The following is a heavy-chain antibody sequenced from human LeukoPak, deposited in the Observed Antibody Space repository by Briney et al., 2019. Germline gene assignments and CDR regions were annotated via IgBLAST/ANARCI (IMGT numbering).Heavy chain of an antibody. V-gene: IGHV1-46*01. Sequence: ASVEVSCKASGYILSSYYMHWVRQAPGQGLEWMGIINPSGGRTDYAQKFQGRVTMTRDTSTSTVYMELNSLRSEDTALYYCARTYCGGDCNNRYFDYWGQGTLVTVSS. J-gene: IGHJ4*02. CDR3: ARTYCGGDCNNRYFDY. CDR1: GYILSSYY. D-gene: IGHD2-21*02. CDR2: INPSGGRT.